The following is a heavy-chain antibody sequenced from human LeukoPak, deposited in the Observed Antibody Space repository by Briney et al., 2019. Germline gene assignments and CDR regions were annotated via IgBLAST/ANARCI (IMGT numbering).Heavy chain of an antibody. V-gene: IGHV3-48*01. CDR3: AKRGGRQLWLRDYYYYYYMDV. D-gene: IGHD5-18*01. Sequence: GGSLRLSCAASGFTFSSYSMNWVRQAPGKGLQWVSYISSSGSTIYYADSVKGRFTISRDNSKNTLYLQMNSLRAEDTAVYYCAKRGGRQLWLRDYYYYYYMDVWGKGTTVTISS. CDR2: ISSSGSTI. CDR1: GFTFSSYS. J-gene: IGHJ6*03.